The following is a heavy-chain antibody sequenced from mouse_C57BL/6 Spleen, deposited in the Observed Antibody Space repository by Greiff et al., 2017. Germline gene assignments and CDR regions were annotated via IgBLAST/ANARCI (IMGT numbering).Heavy chain of an antibody. J-gene: IGHJ2*01. V-gene: IGHV1-69*01. CDR1: GYTFTSYW. D-gene: IGHD1-1*01. CDR2: IDPSDSYT. CDR3: ARGLYYYGSFYFDY. Sequence: VQLQQPGAELVMPGASVKLSCKASGYTFTSYWMHWVKQRPGQGLEWIGEIDPSDSYTNYNQKFKGKSTLTVDKSSSTAYMQLSSLTSEDSAVYYCARGLYYYGSFYFDYWGQGTTLTVSS.